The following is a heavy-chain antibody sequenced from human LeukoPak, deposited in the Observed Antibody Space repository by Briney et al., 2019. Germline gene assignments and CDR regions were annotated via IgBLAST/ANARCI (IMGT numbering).Heavy chain of an antibody. V-gene: IGHV4-39*07. CDR2: IYYSGST. CDR1: GGSISSSSYY. CDR3: AGYSSSPRRYFDL. Sequence: SETLSLTCTVSGGSISSSSYYWGWIRQPPGKGLEWIGSIYYSGSTYYNPSLKSRVTISVDTSKNQFSLKLSSVTAADTAVYYCAGYSSSPRRYFDLWGRGTLVTVSS. D-gene: IGHD6-13*01. J-gene: IGHJ2*01.